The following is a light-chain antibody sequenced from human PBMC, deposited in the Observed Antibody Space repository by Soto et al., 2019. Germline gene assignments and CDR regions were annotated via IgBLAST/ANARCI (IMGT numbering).Light chain of an antibody. Sequence: DIQMTQSPSTLSASVGDRVTITWRASQSISSWLAWCQQKPGKAPKLLIYKASSLESGVPSRFSGSGSGTEFTLTISSLQPDDFATYYCQHYNSYSEAFGQGTKVDIK. V-gene: IGKV1-5*03. J-gene: IGKJ1*01. CDR1: QSISSW. CDR2: KAS. CDR3: QHYNSYSEA.